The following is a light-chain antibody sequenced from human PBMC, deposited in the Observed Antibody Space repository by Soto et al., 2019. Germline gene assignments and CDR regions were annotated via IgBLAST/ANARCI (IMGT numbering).Light chain of an antibody. J-gene: IGLJ3*02. Sequence: QSALTQPAFVSGSPGQSITISCTGTYSDVGSYNYVSWFQQHPGKAPQHIIYEVSNRPLGISNRFSASKSGNTASLTISGLQAEDEADYYCGSYTDSDSPWVFGGGTKVTVL. CDR1: YSDVGSYNY. CDR2: EVS. CDR3: GSYTDSDSPWV. V-gene: IGLV2-14*01.